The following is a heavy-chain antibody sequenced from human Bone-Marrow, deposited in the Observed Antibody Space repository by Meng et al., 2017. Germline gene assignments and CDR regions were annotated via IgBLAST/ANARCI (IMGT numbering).Heavy chain of an antibody. CDR3: AIGKCGGDCGYYYYYGMDV. V-gene: IGHV1-69*06. D-gene: IGHD2-21*02. Sequence: SVKVSCKASGGTFSSYAISWVRQAPGQGLEWMGGIIPIFGTANYAQKFQGRVTITADKSTSTAYMELSSLRSEDTAVYYCAIGKCGGDCGYYYYYGMDVWGQGTMVTVSS. J-gene: IGHJ6*02. CDR1: GGTFSSYA. CDR2: IIPIFGTA.